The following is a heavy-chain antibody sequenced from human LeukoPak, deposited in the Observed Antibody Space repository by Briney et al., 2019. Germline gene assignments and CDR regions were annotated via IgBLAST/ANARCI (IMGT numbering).Heavy chain of an antibody. J-gene: IGHJ4*02. Sequence: PSETLSLTCTVSGVSSSSSYWSWIRQPPGKGLEWIGYIFYTGDSNHNPSFRSRVSISLDTSKDQISLKLSSVTAADTAVYYCARHRFASPLDSWGQGTLVTVSS. CDR3: ARHRFASPLDS. CDR2: IFYTGDS. CDR1: GVSSSSSY. D-gene: IGHD2-21*01. V-gene: IGHV4-59*08.